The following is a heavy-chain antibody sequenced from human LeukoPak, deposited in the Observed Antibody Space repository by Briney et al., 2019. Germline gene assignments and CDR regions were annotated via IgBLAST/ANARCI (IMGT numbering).Heavy chain of an antibody. J-gene: IGHJ4*02. CDR1: GGSFSGYY. CDR2: INHSGST. Sequence: SETLSLTCAVYGGSFSGYYWSLIRQPPGKGLEWIGEINHSGSTNYNPSLKSRVTISVDTSKNQFSLKLSSVTAADTAVYYCARHKYVLRYFDWLSTYYFDYWGQGTLVTVSS. V-gene: IGHV4-34*01. CDR3: ARHKYVLRYFDWLSTYYFDY. D-gene: IGHD3-9*01.